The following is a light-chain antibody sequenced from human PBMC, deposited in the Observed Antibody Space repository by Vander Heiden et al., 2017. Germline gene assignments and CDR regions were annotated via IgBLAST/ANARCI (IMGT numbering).Light chain of an antibody. Sequence: QLVLTQSPSASAPLGASVKLTCTLSSGHNSFAIAWHQKQPEKGPRYLMKLNSDGSHSMGDGIPDRFSGSSSGAERYLTISSLQSEDEADYYCQSWGSAAFGGGTRLTVL. V-gene: IGLV4-69*01. CDR1: SGHNSFA. CDR2: LNSDGSH. CDR3: QSWGSAA. J-gene: IGLJ2*01.